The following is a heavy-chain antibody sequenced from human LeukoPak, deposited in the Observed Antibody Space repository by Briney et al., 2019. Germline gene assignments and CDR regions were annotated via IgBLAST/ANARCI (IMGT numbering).Heavy chain of an antibody. CDR2: ISAYNGNT. V-gene: IGHV1-18*01. D-gene: IGHD4-17*01. CDR1: GYTFTSYG. Sequence: PRASVKVSCKASGYTFTSYGISWVRQAPGQGLEWMGWISAYNGNTNYAQKLQGRVTMTTDTSTSTAYMELRSLRSDDTAVYYCARGGDYSLFWDPSAFDIWGQGAMVTVSS. J-gene: IGHJ3*02. CDR3: ARGGDYSLFWDPSAFDI.